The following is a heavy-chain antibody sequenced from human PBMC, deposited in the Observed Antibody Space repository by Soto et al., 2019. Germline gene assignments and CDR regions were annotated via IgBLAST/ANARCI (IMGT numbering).Heavy chain of an antibody. V-gene: IGHV3-33*01. D-gene: IGHD1-26*01. Sequence: VQLVESGGGVVQPGRSLRLSCAASGFTFTTYGMHWVRQAPGKGLEWVATILPDGSTAWYADFVRGQFTISRDNSKNTLYLQMNSLRAEDTALFYCARDSTSGATYSGPSYYAMDVWGQGTTVIVSS. CDR3: ARDSTSGATYSGPSYYAMDV. CDR1: GFTFTTYG. J-gene: IGHJ6*02. CDR2: ILPDGSTA.